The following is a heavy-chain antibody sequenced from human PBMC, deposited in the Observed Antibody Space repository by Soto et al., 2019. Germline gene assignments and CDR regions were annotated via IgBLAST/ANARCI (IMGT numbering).Heavy chain of an antibody. D-gene: IGHD6-13*01. CDR3: AKSRIAAKATGYYYYYGMDV. CDR1: GFIFSNNG. CDR2: MSYDGSDT. V-gene: IGHV3-33*08. J-gene: IGHJ6*02. Sequence: PGGSLRLSCVGSGFIFSNNGMHWVRQTPGKGLEWVAFMSYDGSDTFYADSVKGRFTISRDNSKNTLYLQMNSLRAEDTAVYYCAKSRIAAKATGYYYYYGMDVWGQGTTVTVSS.